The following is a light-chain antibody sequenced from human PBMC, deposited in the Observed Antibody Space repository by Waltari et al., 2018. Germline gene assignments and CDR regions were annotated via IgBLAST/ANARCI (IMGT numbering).Light chain of an antibody. CDR3: QQLISWPLIA. V-gene: IGKV3-11*01. Sequence: EIVLTQSPATLSLSQGERATLSCRASQSVSTYLAWYQQKPGQAPRLLIYDAYNRAAGIRARFSGSGSGTDFTLTISSLAPEDFAVYYCQQLISWPLIAFGPGTKVEI. CDR1: QSVSTY. J-gene: IGKJ3*01. CDR2: DAY.